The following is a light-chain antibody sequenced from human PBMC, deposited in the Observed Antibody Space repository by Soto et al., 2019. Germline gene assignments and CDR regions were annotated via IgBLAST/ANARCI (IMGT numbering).Light chain of an antibody. V-gene: IGLV2-14*01. J-gene: IGLJ1*01. CDR2: DVS. CDR1: SGDIGDYNY. CDR3: YSYTRSGTLI. Sequence: QSVLTQPASVSGSPGQSITISCVGTSGDIGDYNYVSWYQQHPGKVPKVIIYDVSNRPSGVSYRFSGTKSGNTASLTVSGLQAEDEDDYYCYSYTRSGTLIFATGTKVTVL.